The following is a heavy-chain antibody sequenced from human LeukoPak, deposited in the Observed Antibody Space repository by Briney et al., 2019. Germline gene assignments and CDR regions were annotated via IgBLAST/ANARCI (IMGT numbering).Heavy chain of an antibody. Sequence: PGGSLRLSCAASGFTFSSYSMNWVRQAPGKGLEWVSYISSSTTTIYYADSVKGRFTISRDNAKNSLYLQMNSLRAEDTALYYCAKVRGEYSFSYFDYWGQGTLVTVSS. V-gene: IGHV3-48*04. J-gene: IGHJ4*02. CDR1: GFTFSSYS. D-gene: IGHD3-16*01. CDR2: ISSSTTTI. CDR3: AKVRGEYSFSYFDY.